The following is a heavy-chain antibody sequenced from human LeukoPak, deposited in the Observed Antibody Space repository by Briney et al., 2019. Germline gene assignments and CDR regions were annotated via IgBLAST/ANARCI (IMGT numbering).Heavy chain of an antibody. CDR3: ARVNYYYYYMDV. Sequence: PSETLSLTCTVSGGSISSYYWSWIRQPPGKGLEWIGYIYTSGSTNYNPSLKSQVTISVDTSKNQFSLKLSSVTAADTAVYYCARVNYYYYYMDVWGKGTTVTVSS. J-gene: IGHJ6*03. V-gene: IGHV4-4*09. CDR1: GGSISSYY. CDR2: IYTSGST.